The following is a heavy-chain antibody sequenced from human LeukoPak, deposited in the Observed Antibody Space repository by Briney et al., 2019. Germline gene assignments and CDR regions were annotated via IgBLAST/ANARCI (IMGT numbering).Heavy chain of an antibody. CDR2: ISAYNGNT. J-gene: IGHJ5*02. Sequence: EASVKVSCKASGYTFTSYSISWVRQAPGQGLEWMGWISAYNGNTNYAQKLQGRVTMTTDTSTSTAYMELRSLRSDDTAVYYCAREGAVYYDSSGPWFDPWGQGTLVTVSS. CDR1: GYTFTSYS. V-gene: IGHV1-18*01. D-gene: IGHD3-22*01. CDR3: AREGAVYYDSSGPWFDP.